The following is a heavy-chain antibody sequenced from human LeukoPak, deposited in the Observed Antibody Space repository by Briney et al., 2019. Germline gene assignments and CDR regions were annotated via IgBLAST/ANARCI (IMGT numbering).Heavy chain of an antibody. V-gene: IGHV3-23*01. CDR3: ARESPERFGDYVFDI. Sequence: GGSLRLSCAASGFTFSSYAMSWVRQAPGKGLEWVSAISGSGGSTYYADSVKGRFTISRDNAKNSLYLQLNSLRAEDTAMYYCARESPERFGDYVFDIWGQGTMVTVSS. CDR2: ISGSGGST. J-gene: IGHJ3*02. D-gene: IGHD4-17*01. CDR1: GFTFSSYA.